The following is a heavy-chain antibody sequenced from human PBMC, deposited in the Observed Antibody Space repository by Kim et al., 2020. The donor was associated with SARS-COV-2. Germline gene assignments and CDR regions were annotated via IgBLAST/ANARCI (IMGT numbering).Heavy chain of an antibody. CDR1: GFTFGKYA. CDR3: AKDRGSDYGDQLDS. Sequence: GGSLRLSCAVSGFTFGKYAVSWVRQIPGKGLDWVSSISGSGGRTYYSDSVKGRFTISRDNSKNTLSLQMNSLRAEDTAIYYCAKDRGSDYGDQLDSWGQGTLVTVSS. J-gene: IGHJ4*02. V-gene: IGHV3-23*01. CDR2: ISGSGGRT. D-gene: IGHD4-17*01.